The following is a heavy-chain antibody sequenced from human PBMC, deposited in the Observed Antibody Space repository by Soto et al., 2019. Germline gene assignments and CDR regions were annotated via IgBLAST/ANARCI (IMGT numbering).Heavy chain of an antibody. Sequence: WENLSLTSTVSGGSISSSRYYWGWIRQSPWKGLEWIGSIYYSGSTYYNPSLKSRVTISVDTSKNQFSLKLSSVTAADTAVYYCARIGSGSYDYYYYYGMDVWGQGTTVT. J-gene: IGHJ6*02. CDR1: GGSISSSRYY. CDR2: IYYSGST. CDR3: ARIGSGSYDYYYYYGMDV. V-gene: IGHV4-39*01. D-gene: IGHD3-10*01.